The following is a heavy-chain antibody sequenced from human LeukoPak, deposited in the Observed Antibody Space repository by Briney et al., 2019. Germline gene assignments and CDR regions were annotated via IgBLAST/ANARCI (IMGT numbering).Heavy chain of an antibody. V-gene: IGHV3-48*01. CDR2: ISSSSSTI. CDR3: VKGCSYTGCYTSEK. D-gene: IGHD2-15*01. CDR1: GFTFSSYS. J-gene: IGHJ4*02. Sequence: PGGSLRLFCAASGFTFSSYSMNWVRQAPGKGLEWVSNISSSSSTIYYADSVKGRFTISRDNAKNTLYMQMNSLRVEDTAVYYCVKGCSYTGCYTSEKWGRGTLVTVSS.